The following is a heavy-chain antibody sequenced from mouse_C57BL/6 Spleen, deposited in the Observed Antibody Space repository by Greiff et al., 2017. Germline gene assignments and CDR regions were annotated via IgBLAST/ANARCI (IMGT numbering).Heavy chain of an antibody. CDR3: ARRGGNPYYFDY. V-gene: IGHV5-6*01. Sequence: DVHLVESGGDLVKPGGSLKLSCAASGFTFSSYGMSWVRQTPDKRLEWVATISSGGSYTYYPDSVKGRFTISRDNAKNTLYLQMSSLKSEDTAMYYCARRGGNPYYFDYWGQGTTLTVSS. CDR2: ISSGGSYT. CDR1: GFTFSSYG. D-gene: IGHD2-1*01. J-gene: IGHJ2*01.